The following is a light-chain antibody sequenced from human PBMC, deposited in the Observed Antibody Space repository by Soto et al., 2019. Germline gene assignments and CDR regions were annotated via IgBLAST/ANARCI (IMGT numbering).Light chain of an antibody. CDR3: SSYASSSSYV. V-gene: IGLV2-14*01. CDR2: EVR. J-gene: IGLJ1*01. CDR1: SSDVGGYNH. Sequence: QSVLTQPASVSGSPGQSITISCTGTSSDVGGYNHVPWYQQHPGKAPKLIIYEVRNRPSGVSDRFSASKSGNTASLTISGLQAEDEADYYCSSYASSSSYVFGTGTKVTVL.